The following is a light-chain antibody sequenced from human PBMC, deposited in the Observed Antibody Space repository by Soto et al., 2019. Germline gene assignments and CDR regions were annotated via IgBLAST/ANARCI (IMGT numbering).Light chain of an antibody. CDR3: GTWDSSLSAGV. CDR1: SSNIGNNY. CDR2: DNN. Sequence: QSVLTQPPSVSAAPGQKVTISCYGSSSNIGNNYVSWYQQLPGTVPKLLIYDNNKRPSGIPDRFSGSKSGTSATLGITGLQTGDEADYYCGTWDSSLSAGVFGGGTKLTVL. J-gene: IGLJ3*02. V-gene: IGLV1-51*01.